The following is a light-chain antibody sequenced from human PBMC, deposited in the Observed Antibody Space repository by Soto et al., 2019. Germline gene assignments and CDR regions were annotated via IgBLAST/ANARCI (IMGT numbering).Light chain of an antibody. Sequence: QSALTQPRSVSGSPGQSVTISCTGTSSDVGAYNYVSWYQQHPAKAPNLMIYDVSKRPSGVSDRFSGSKSGNTASLTISGLQAEDEADYYCSSYTTSNTRQIVFGTGTKSPS. J-gene: IGLJ1*01. CDR2: DVS. CDR3: SSYTTSNTRQIV. CDR1: SSDVGAYNY. V-gene: IGLV2-11*01.